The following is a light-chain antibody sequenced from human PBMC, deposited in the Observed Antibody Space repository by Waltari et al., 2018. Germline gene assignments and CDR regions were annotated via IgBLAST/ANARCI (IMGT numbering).Light chain of an antibody. V-gene: IGLV2-23*02. CDR2: DVT. Sequence: QSALTQPASVSGSPVQSITISCTGASTDVGAYNYVSWYQQIPGKAPKVIIYDVTKRPSGVSNRFSGSKSGNSASLSISGLQAEDEAHYYCCSYAGRSTWVFGGGTKVTVL. CDR1: STDVGAYNY. CDR3: CSYAGRSTWV. J-gene: IGLJ3*02.